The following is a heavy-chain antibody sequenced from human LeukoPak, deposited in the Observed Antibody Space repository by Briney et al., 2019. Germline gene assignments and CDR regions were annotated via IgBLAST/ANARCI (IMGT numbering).Heavy chain of an antibody. J-gene: IGHJ5*02. D-gene: IGHD1-1*01. CDR1: GGSISSGSYY. CDR3: ARDIQRLNWFDP. CDR2: IYTSGST. V-gene: IGHV4-61*02. Sequence: PSETLSLTCTVSGGSISSGSYYWSWIRQPAGKGLEWIGRIYTSGSTNYNPSLKSRVTISVDTSKNQFSLKLSSVTAADTAVYYCARDIQRLNWFDPWGQGTLVTVSS.